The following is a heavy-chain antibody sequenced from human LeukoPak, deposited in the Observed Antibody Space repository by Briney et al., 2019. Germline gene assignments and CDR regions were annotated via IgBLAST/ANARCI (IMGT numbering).Heavy chain of an antibody. V-gene: IGHV4-34*01. CDR3: ARGPMVRGYDY. J-gene: IGHJ4*02. CDR2: INHSGST. Sequence: SETLSLTCAVHGGSFRGYYWSWIRQPPGKGLEWIGEINHSGSTNYNPSLKSRVTISVDTSKNQFSLKLSSVTAADTAVYYCARGPMVRGYDYWGQGTLVTVSS. CDR1: GGSFRGYY. D-gene: IGHD3-10*01.